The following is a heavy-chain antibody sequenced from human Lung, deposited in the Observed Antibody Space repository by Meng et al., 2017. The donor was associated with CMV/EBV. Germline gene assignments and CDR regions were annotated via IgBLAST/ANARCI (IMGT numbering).Heavy chain of an antibody. D-gene: IGHD7-27*01. CDR2: INPNTDGT. V-gene: IGHV1-2*02. CDR1: GYTFTLFD. J-gene: IGHJ3*01. CDR3: ARDRSLSRLGRSDAFDF. Sequence: ASXXVSXKASGYTFTLFDIHWVRQAPGQGLEWLGWINPNTDGTNYAQRFQGRVAMTCDTSITTAYMELSSLTSDDTAIYYCARDRSLSRLGRSDAFDFWGQGTXVT.